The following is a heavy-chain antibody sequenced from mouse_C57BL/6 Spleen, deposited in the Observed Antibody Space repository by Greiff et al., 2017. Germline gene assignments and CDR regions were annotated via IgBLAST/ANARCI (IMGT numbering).Heavy chain of an antibody. V-gene: IGHV1-42*01. D-gene: IGHD1-1*01. CDR3: AKGDYGSSPSMDY. J-gene: IGHJ4*01. Sequence: VQLQQSGPELVKPGASVKISCKASGYSFTGYYMNWVKQSPEKSLEWIGEINPSTGGTTYNQKFKAKATLTVDKSSSTAYMQLKSLTSEDSAVYYCAKGDYGSSPSMDYWGQGTSVTVAS. CDR1: GYSFTGYY. CDR2: INPSTGGT.